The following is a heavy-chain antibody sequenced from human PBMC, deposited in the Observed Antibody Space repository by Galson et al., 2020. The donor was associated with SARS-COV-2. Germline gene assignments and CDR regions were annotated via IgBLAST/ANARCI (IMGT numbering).Heavy chain of an antibody. J-gene: IGHJ3*02. CDR2: TSGSSAYK. V-gene: IGHV3-21*01. D-gene: IGHD6-13*01. CDR3: ARPASSRSWSFDALDI. CDR1: GFTFSSYN. Sequence: GESLKISCAASGFTFSSYNMHWVRQAPGMGLEWVSSTSGSSAYKYYADSVKGRFTVSRDNARNSLFLQMNSLRGDDTAVYYCARPASSRSWSFDALDIWGLGTMVTVSS.